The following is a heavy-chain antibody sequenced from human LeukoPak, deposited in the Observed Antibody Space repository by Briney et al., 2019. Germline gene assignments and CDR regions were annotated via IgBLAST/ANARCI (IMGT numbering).Heavy chain of an antibody. CDR1: GFTFSSYA. D-gene: IGHD3-10*01. V-gene: IGHV3-30*04. J-gene: IGHJ4*02. CDR2: ISYDGSNK. Sequence: PGGSLRLSCAASGFTFSSYAMHWVRQAPGKGLEWVAVISYDGSNKYYADSVKCRFTISRDNSKNTLYLQMNSLRAEDTAVYYCARTYSSTVRGSYYFDYWGQGTLVTVSS. CDR3: ARTYSSTVRGSYYFDY.